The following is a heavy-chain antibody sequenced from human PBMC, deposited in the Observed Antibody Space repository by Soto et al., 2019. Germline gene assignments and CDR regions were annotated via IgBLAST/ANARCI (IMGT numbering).Heavy chain of an antibody. J-gene: IGHJ4*02. CDR3: AAVIPHTTYNSPNYFDH. Sequence: VKVSCTACGGTFMNYAITWVRQAQGQGLEWMGGIIPLFATSNYAQKFLGRLTFTADESAGTAYMELSSLRSEDTAVYYCAAVIPHTTYNSPNYFDHWGQGTLVTVSS. D-gene: IGHD1-20*01. V-gene: IGHV1-69*01. CDR2: IIPLFATS. CDR1: GGTFMNYA.